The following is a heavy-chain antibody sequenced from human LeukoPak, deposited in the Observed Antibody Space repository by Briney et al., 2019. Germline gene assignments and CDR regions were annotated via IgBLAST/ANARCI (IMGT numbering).Heavy chain of an antibody. V-gene: IGHV3-23*01. J-gene: IGHJ6*02. Sequence: SGGSLRLSCAASGFTFSSYAMSWVRQAPGKGLEWVSAISGSGGSTYYADSVKGRFTISRDNSKNTVYLQMNSLRAEDTAVYFCAKADSLSEYYYGMDVWGQGTTVTVSS. CDR1: GFTFSSYA. CDR3: AKADSLSEYYYGMDV. D-gene: IGHD2-8*01. CDR2: ISGSGGST.